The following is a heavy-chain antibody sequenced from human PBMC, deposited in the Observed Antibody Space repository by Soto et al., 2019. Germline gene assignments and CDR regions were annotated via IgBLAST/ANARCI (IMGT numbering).Heavy chain of an antibody. CDR1: GGYISSGGYY. D-gene: IGHD6-13*01. CDR3: ARDVAAAGTFDY. Sequence: QVQLQESGPGLVKPSQTLSLTCTVSGGYISSGGYYWSWIRQHPGKGLEWLGYIYYSGSTYYNPSLKSRVTISVDTSKNQFSLKLSSVTAADTAVYYCARDVAAAGTFDYWGQGTLVTVSS. CDR2: IYYSGST. J-gene: IGHJ4*02. V-gene: IGHV4-31*03.